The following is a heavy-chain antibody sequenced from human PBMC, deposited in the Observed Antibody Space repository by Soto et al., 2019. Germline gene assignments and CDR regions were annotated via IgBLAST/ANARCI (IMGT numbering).Heavy chain of an antibody. CDR1: GFTFSSYA. J-gene: IGHJ1*01. Sequence: EVQLLESGGGLVQPGGSLRLSCAASGFTFSSYAMSWVRQAPGKGLEWVSAISGGGGSTYYADSVKGRFTISRDNSKNTLYLQMNSLRAEDTAVYYCAKDREWGLKYCQHWGQGTLVTVSS. CDR2: ISGGGGST. V-gene: IGHV3-23*01. CDR3: AKDREWGLKYCQH. D-gene: IGHD2-8*01.